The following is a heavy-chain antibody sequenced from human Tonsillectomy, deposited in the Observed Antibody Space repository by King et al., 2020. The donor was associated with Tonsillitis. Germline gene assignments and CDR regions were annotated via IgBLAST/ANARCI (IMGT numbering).Heavy chain of an antibody. CDR3: ASATCSSTTCYRPEYFQE. J-gene: IGHJ1*01. D-gene: IGHD2-2*01. CDR1: GDSISSDSYY. Sequence: VQLRESGPGLVKPSQTLSLTCIVSGDSISSDSYYWSWIRQHPGKGLEWIGYISYTGSTYYSPSLKSRITMSVDTSKNQFSLNLSSVTAADTAIYYCASATCSSTTCYRPEYFQEWGQGALVTVSS. V-gene: IGHV4-31*03. CDR2: ISYTGST.